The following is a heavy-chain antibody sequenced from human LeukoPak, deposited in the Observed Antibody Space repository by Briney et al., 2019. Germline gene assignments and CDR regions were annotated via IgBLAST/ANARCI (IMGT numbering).Heavy chain of an antibody. CDR3: ALGQYGDYDHYFDY. V-gene: IGHV4-30-2*01. CDR1: GGSISSGGYS. CDR2: IYHSGST. Sequence: PPQTLSLTCAVSGGSISSGGYSWSWVRQPPGKGLEWIGYIYHSGSTYYNPSLKSRITISVDRSKNQFSLKLSSVTAADTAVYYCALGQYGDYDHYFDYWGQGTLVTVSS. J-gene: IGHJ4*02. D-gene: IGHD4-17*01.